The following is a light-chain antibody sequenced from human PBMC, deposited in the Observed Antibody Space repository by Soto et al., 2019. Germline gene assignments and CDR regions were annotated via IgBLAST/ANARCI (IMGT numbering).Light chain of an antibody. V-gene: IGKV3-15*01. Sequence: EIVMTQSPATLSVSPREEATLSCKASQNVYNNLAWYQQRPGQPPRLLIYDASTRATGISARFSGSGYGTELTLTISSLQSEDFAVYFCQQCRNWPLTFGGGTKV. CDR1: QNVYNN. CDR3: QQCRNWPLT. CDR2: DAS. J-gene: IGKJ4*01.